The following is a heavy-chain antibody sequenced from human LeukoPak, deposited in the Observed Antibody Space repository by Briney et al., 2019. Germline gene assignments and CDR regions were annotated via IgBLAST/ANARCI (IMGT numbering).Heavy chain of an antibody. J-gene: IGHJ6*03. D-gene: IGHD1-26*01. CDR2: IGGSGGST. Sequence: GGSLRLSCAASGFTFRSYAMNCVRQAPGKGLEWVSAIGGSGGSTYYADSVKGRFIISRDNSKSTLYLQMNSLRVEDTAVYYCAKTQDGGSRYYYYYMVVCGKGTTVTVSS. CDR3: AKTQDGGSRYYYYYMVV. V-gene: IGHV3-23*01. CDR1: GFTFRSYA.